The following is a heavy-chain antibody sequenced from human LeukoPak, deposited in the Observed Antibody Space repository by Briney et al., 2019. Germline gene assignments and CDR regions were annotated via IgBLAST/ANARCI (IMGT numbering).Heavy chain of an antibody. CDR2: ISYDGSNK. J-gene: IGHJ4*02. CDR3: ARDHFLGVVIMHYFDY. CDR1: GFTFSSYA. Sequence: QTGGSLRLSCAASGFTFSSYAMHWVRQAPGKGLEWVAVISYDGSNKYYADSVKGRFTISRDNSKNTLYLQMNSLRAEDTAVYYCARDHFLGVVIMHYFDYWGQGTLVTVSS. D-gene: IGHD3-3*01. V-gene: IGHV3-30-3*01.